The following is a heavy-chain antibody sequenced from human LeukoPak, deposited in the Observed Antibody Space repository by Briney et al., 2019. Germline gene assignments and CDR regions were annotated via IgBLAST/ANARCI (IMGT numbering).Heavy chain of an antibody. V-gene: IGHV3-72*01. J-gene: IGHJ4*02. CDR3: ARGRSSSWYYFDY. CDR1: GFIFSDHY. D-gene: IGHD6-13*01. Sequence: GGSLRLSCAASGFIFSDHYMDWVRQAPGKGLEWVGRTRNKANSYTTEYAASVKGRFTISRDDSKNSLYLQMNSLKTGDTAVYYCARGRSSSWYYFDYWGQGTLVTVSS. CDR2: TRNKANSYTT.